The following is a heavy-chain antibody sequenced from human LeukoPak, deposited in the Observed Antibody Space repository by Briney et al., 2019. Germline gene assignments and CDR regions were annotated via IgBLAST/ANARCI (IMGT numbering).Heavy chain of an antibody. J-gene: IGHJ6*04. CDR2: ISYDGSNK. CDR1: GFTFSSYG. V-gene: IGHV3-30*18. D-gene: IGHD2-2*01. CDR3: AKDTYCSSTSCYLAFVYYYYGMDV. Sequence: GGSLRLSCAASGFTFSSYGMHWVRQAPSKGLEWVAVISYDGSNKYYADSVKSRFTISRDNSKNTLYLQMNSLRAEDTAVYYCAKDTYCSSTSCYLAFVYYYYGMDVWGKGTTVTVSS.